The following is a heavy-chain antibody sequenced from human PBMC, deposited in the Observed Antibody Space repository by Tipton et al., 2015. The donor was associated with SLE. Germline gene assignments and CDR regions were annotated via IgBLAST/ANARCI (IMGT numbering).Heavy chain of an antibody. V-gene: IGHV3-33*06. CDR2: IWYDGSNK. CDR1: GFTFSSYG. CDR3: AKEGYYDFWSGYPTPGYMDV. D-gene: IGHD3-3*01. J-gene: IGHJ6*03. Sequence: SGFTFSSYGMHWVRQAPGKGLEWVAVIWYDGSNKYYADSVKGRFTISRDNSKNTLYLQMNSLRAEDTAVYYCAKEGYYDFWSGYPTPGYMDVWGKGTTVTVSS.